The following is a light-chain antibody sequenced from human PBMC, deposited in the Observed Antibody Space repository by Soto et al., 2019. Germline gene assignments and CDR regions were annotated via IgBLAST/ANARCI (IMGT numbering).Light chain of an antibody. CDR2: GAS. CDR3: LQYGSAPFT. J-gene: IGKJ3*01. Sequence: EIVLTQSPGTMSVSPGERVTLSCRASQSVSSNFLAWHQQKPGQAPRLLIYGASSRAGGIPARFRGSGSGTDFTLTIYSLEPEDFAVYYCLQYGSAPFTFGPGTKVDVK. V-gene: IGKV3-20*01. CDR1: QSVSSNF.